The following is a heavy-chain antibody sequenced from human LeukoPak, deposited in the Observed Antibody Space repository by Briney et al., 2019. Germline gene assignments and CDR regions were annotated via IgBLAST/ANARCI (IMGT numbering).Heavy chain of an antibody. Sequence: SETLSLTCAVDGGSFSGYYWSWIRQPPGKGLEWIGEINHSGSTNYNPSLKSRVTISVDTSKNQFSLKLSSVTAADTAVYYCARRSAILLWFGGYNWFDPWGQGTLVTVSS. CDR1: GGSFSGYY. V-gene: IGHV4-34*01. CDR3: ARRSAILLWFGGYNWFDP. D-gene: IGHD3-10*01. J-gene: IGHJ5*02. CDR2: INHSGST.